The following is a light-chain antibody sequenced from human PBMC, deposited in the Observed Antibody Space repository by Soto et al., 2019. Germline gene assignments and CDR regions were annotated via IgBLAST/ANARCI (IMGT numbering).Light chain of an antibody. CDR1: SSDVGGYIH. V-gene: IGLV2-14*03. CDR3: SSYTSRTTLI. CDR2: DVS. Sequence: QSALTQPASVSGSPGQSITISCTGTSSDVGGYIHVSWYQHYPGKAPRLLIYDVSNRPSGVSDRFSGSKSDNTASLTISGHQAEDEADYYCSSYTSRTTLIFGRGTKLTVL. J-gene: IGLJ2*01.